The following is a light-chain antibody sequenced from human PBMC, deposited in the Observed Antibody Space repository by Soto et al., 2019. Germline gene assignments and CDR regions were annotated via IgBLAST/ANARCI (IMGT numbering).Light chain of an antibody. CDR1: QSVSSN. Sequence: EIVMTQSPATLSVFPGERATLSCRASQSVSSNLAWYQQKPGQAPRLLIYGVSTRATGTPARFSGSGSGTEFTLTISSLQSEDFAVFYCQQYNNWPPITFGQGTRLEIK. CDR3: QQYNNWPPIT. CDR2: GVS. J-gene: IGKJ5*01. V-gene: IGKV3-15*01.